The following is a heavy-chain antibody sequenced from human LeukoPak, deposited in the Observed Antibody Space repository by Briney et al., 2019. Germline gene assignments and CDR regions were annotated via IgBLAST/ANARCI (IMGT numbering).Heavy chain of an antibody. CDR2: MNPNSGNT. CDR3: ARVGIVGATSVVDY. D-gene: IGHD1-26*01. CDR1: GYTFTSYD. V-gene: IGHV1-8*01. J-gene: IGHJ4*02. Sequence: ASVKVSCKASGYTFTSYDINWVRPATGQGLEWMGWMNPNSGNTGYAQKFQGRVTMTRNTSISTAYMGLSSLRSEDTAVYYCARVGIVGATSVVDYWGQGTLVTVSS.